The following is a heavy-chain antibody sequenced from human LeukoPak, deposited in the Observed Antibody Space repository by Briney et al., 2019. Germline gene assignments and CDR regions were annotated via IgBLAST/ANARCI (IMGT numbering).Heavy chain of an antibody. V-gene: IGHV1-46*01. CDR1: GYTFTSYY. CDR2: ISPSDGST. Sequence: GASVNVSCKASGYTFTSYYMHWVRQAPGQGLEWMGIISPSDGSTRYAQKFKGRVTMTRDTSTSTVYMELSSLRFEDTAVYYCASGGYDYAWDQWGQGTLVTVSS. J-gene: IGHJ4*02. D-gene: IGHD4/OR15-4a*01. CDR3: ASGGYDYAWDQ.